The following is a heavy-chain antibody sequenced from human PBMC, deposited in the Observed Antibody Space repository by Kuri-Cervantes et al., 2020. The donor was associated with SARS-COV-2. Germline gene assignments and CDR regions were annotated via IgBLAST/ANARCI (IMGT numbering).Heavy chain of an antibody. D-gene: IGHD1-20*01. V-gene: IGHV3-74*01. J-gene: IGHJ3*02. CDR2: ISSDGSST. Sequence: GESLKISCAASGFTFSSYWMHWVRQAPGKGLVWVSRISSDGSSTSYADSVKGRFTISRDNAKNTLYLQMNSLRAEDTAVYYCARVEWYNWNLFDAFDIWGQGTMVTVSS. CDR1: GFTFSSYW. CDR3: ARVEWYNWNLFDAFDI.